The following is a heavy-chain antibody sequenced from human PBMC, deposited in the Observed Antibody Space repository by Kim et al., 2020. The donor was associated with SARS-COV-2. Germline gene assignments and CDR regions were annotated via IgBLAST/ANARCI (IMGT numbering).Heavy chain of an antibody. CDR1: GGSISSSSYY. D-gene: IGHD3-3*01. CDR3: ARHRGFLEWLLFDY. J-gene: IGHJ4*02. CDR2: IYYSGST. V-gene: IGHV4-39*01. Sequence: SETLSLTCTVSGGSISSSSYYWGWIRQPPGKGLEWIGSIYYSGSTYYNPSLKSRVTISVDTSKNQFSLKLSSVTAADTAVYYCARHRGFLEWLLFDYWGQGTLVTVSS.